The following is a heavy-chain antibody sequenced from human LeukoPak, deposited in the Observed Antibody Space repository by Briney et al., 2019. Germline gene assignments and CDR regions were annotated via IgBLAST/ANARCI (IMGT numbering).Heavy chain of an antibody. Sequence: SVKVSCKASGGTFSSYAISWVRQAPGQGLEWMGGIISIFGTANYAQKFQGRVTITADESTSTAYMELSSLRSEDTAVYYCARTLVVATRQFDYWGQGTLVTVSS. D-gene: IGHD5-12*01. V-gene: IGHV1-69*13. CDR3: ARTLVVATRQFDY. CDR1: GGTFSSYA. CDR2: IISIFGTA. J-gene: IGHJ4*02.